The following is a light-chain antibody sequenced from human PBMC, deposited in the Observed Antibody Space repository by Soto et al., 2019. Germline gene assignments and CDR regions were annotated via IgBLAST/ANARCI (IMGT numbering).Light chain of an antibody. CDR2: AVS. J-gene: IGKJ1*01. CDR1: QSVSNN. CDR3: QQYNNWPPTWT. V-gene: IGKV3-15*01. Sequence: EILMTQSPATLSVSPGERATLSCRASQSVSNNLAWYQQKPGQAPRLLIYAVSSRPAGIPARFSGSGSGTEFPLTINSLQSEDFAVYYCQQYNNWPPTWTFGQGTKVEI.